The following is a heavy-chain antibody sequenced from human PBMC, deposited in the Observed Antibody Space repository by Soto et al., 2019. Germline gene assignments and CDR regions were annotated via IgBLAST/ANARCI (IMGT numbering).Heavy chain of an antibody. J-gene: IGHJ4*02. Sequence: QVQLVQSGSEVRKPGASVKVSCKAAGYTFSTYDINWVRQAPGQVPEWMGRVSPNSGNTGYAQKFQGRLTMTRNTSISTAYMELSSPTSEDTAVYYCASWAGYSKWGQGTLVTVSS. CDR3: ASWAGYSK. V-gene: IGHV1-8*01. D-gene: IGHD3-9*01. CDR2: VSPNSGNT. CDR1: GYTFSTYD.